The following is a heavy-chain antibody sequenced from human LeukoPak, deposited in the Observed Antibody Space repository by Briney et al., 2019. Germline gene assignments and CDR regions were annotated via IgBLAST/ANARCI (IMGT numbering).Heavy chain of an antibody. CDR2: ISGSGGST. CDR3: AKGTHSGYSYGYYYYYYMDV. CDR1: GFTFSSYA. V-gene: IGHV3-23*01. Sequence: GGSLRLSCAASGFTFSSYAMSWVRQAPGKGLEWVSAISGSGGSTYYADSVKGRFTISRDNSKNTLYLQMNSLRAEDTAVYYCAKGTHSGYSYGYYYYYYMDVWGKGTTVIVSS. D-gene: IGHD5-18*01. J-gene: IGHJ6*03.